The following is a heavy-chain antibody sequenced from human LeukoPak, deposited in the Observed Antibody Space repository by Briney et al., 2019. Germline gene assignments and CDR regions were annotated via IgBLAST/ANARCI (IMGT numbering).Heavy chain of an antibody. CDR3: ARVFRRQDIVVVPAVNYYYYYYMDV. J-gene: IGHJ6*03. CDR1: GGSISRHY. CDR2: IYYSGST. Sequence: PSETLSLTCTVSGGSISRHYWSWIRQPPGKGLEWIGYIYYSGSTNYNPSLKSRVTISVDTSKNQFSLKLSSVTAADTAVYYCARVFRRQDIVVVPAVNYYYYYYMDVWGKGTTVTVSS. V-gene: IGHV4-59*11. D-gene: IGHD2-2*01.